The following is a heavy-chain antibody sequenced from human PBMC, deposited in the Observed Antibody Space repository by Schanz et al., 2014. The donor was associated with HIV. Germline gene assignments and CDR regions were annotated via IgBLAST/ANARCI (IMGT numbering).Heavy chain of an antibody. D-gene: IGHD1-26*01. J-gene: IGHJ2*01. CDR3: VRAASFHFDKEGYYRNWYFDF. CDR2: VNPESGNT. CDR1: GYGFTGFG. V-gene: IGHV1-8*01. Sequence: QVQEVQSGRETKKPGDSVKVSCRTSGYGFTGFGISWVRQAPGQGLEWMGWVNPESGNTGMADTFLGRLSLTRFTSTGTAYMELDSLRSEDTAIYYCVRAASFHFDKEGYYRNWYFDFWGRGTLVAVSS.